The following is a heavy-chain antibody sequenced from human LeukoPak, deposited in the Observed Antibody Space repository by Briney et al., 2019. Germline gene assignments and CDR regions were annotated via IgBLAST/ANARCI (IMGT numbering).Heavy chain of an antibody. J-gene: IGHJ4*02. CDR2: NNGDGSTT. CDR3: ARDPFRTWELLSDY. D-gene: IGHD1-26*01. V-gene: IGHV3-74*01. CDR1: GFSLSGYW. Sequence: GGSLRLSCVAPGFSLSGYWMYWVRQAPGKGLMYISRNNGDGSTTNYADVVKGRFTMSRDNVKNTLYLQMNSLRAEDTAVYYCARDPFRTWELLSDYWGQGTLVTVSS.